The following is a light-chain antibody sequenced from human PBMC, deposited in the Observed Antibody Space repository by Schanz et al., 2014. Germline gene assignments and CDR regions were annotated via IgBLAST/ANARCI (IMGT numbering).Light chain of an antibody. Sequence: QSVLAQPPSASETPGQRISISCSGGRSNIGSNSVNWYQQLPGTAPKLLIYSNDRRPSGVPDRFSASKSGTSASLAISGLQSEDEADYYCHSYDSLSGAVFGGGTKLTVL. V-gene: IGLV1-44*01. CDR2: SND. J-gene: IGLJ3*02. CDR3: HSYDSLSGAV. CDR1: RSNIGSNS.